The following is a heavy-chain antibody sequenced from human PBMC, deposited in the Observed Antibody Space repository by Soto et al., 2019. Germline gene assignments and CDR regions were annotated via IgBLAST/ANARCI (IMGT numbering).Heavy chain of an antibody. D-gene: IGHD3-3*01. V-gene: IGHV3-23*01. Sequence: GGSLRLSCAASGFTFSSYAMSWVRQAPGKGLEWVSAISGSGGSTYYADSVKDRFTISRDNSKNTLYLQMNSLRAEDTAVYYCAKDCTYDFWSGYPNWFDPWGQGTLVTVSS. CDR1: GFTFSSYA. J-gene: IGHJ5*02. CDR2: ISGSGGST. CDR3: AKDCTYDFWSGYPNWFDP.